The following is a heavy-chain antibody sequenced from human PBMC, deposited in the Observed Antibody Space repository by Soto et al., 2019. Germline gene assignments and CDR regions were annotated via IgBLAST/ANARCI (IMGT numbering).Heavy chain of an antibody. CDR3: AKDLGGSYRPRWFDP. J-gene: IGHJ5*02. CDR2: ISGSGDST. D-gene: IGHD1-26*01. Sequence: SLGLSCADSGCPFSSYAMWWVRQAPGTALEWVSAISGSGDSTYYADSVQGRFTISRDNSKNTLYLQMNSLRAEDTAVYYCAKDLGGSYRPRWFDPWGQGTLVTVSS. CDR1: GCPFSSYA. V-gene: IGHV3-23*01.